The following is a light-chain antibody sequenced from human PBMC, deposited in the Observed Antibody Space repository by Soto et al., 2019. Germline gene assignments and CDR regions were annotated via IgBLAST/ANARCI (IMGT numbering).Light chain of an antibody. CDR1: QSVLYSSSNKNY. J-gene: IGKJ5*01. Sequence: DIVMTQSPDSLAVSLGERATINCKSSQSVLYSSSNKNYLAGYQQKPGQPPKLLIYWASTRESGVPDRFSGSGSGTDFTLTISSLQAEDVAVYYCQQYYSTPPITFGQGTRLEIK. V-gene: IGKV4-1*01. CDR2: WAS. CDR3: QQYYSTPPIT.